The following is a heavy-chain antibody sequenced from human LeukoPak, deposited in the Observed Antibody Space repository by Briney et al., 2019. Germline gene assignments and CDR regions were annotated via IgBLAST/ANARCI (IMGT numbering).Heavy chain of an antibody. CDR2: ISAYNGNT. V-gene: IGHV1-18*01. Sequence: ASVKVSCKASGYTFSSYGISWVRQAPGQGPEWMGWISAYNGNTHYAQKLQGRVTMTTDTSTSTAYMELRSLRSDDTAVYYCARDGEVGDGYNPGDYWGQGILVTVSS. CDR3: ARDGEVGDGYNPGDY. CDR1: GYTFSSYG. J-gene: IGHJ4*02. D-gene: IGHD5-24*01.